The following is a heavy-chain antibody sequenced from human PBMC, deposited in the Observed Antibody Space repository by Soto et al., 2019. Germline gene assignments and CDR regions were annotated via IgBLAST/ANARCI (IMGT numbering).Heavy chain of an antibody. CDR3: ARGDTAQGYYYGMDV. CDR1: GFTFSSYA. Sequence: GGSLRLSCAASGFTFSSYAMHWVRQAPGKGLEWVAVISYDGSNKYYADSVKGRFTISRDNSKNTLYLQMNSLRAEDTAVYYCARGDTAQGYYYGMDVWGQGTTVTVSS. CDR2: ISYDGSNK. D-gene: IGHD5-18*01. V-gene: IGHV3-30-3*01. J-gene: IGHJ6*02.